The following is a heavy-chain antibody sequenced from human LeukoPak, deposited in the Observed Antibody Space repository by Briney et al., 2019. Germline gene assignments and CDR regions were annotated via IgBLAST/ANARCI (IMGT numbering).Heavy chain of an antibody. Sequence: PGGSLRLSCAASGFTFRNYAMSWVRQAPGKGLEWVSAITGSGDITYYADSVKGRFTISRDNSKNALYVEMNTLRAEDTAVYYCVKWGDYDILTGYYVPDFWGQGTLVTVSS. CDR1: GFTFRNYA. V-gene: IGHV3-23*01. D-gene: IGHD3-9*01. J-gene: IGHJ4*02. CDR3: VKWGDYDILTGYYVPDF. CDR2: ITGSGDIT.